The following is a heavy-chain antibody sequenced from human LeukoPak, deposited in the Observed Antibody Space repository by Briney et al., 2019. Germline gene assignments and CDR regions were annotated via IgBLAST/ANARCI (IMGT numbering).Heavy chain of an antibody. Sequence: GGSLRLSCAASGFTFSSYAMSWVRQAPGKGLEWVSAISGSGGSTYYADSVKGRFTISRDNSKNTLYLQMNSLRAEDTAVYYCAKDLLYLAGVVAATDGFDYWGQGTLVTVSS. J-gene: IGHJ4*02. CDR3: AKDLLYLAGVVAATDGFDY. CDR1: GFTFSSYA. D-gene: IGHD2-15*01. CDR2: ISGSGGST. V-gene: IGHV3-23*01.